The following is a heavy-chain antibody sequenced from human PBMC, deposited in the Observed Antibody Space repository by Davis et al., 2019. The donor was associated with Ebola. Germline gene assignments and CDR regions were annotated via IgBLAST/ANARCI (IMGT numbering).Heavy chain of an antibody. D-gene: IGHD5-18*01. V-gene: IGHV3-30-3*01. CDR3: ASRGYSYGYADY. CDR1: GFTFSDYY. Sequence: GESLKISCAASGFTFSDYYMSWIRQAPGKGLEWVAVISYDGSNKYYADSVKGRFTISRDNSKNTLYLQMNSLRAEDTAVYYCASRGYSYGYADYWGQGTLVTVSS. CDR2: ISYDGSNK. J-gene: IGHJ4*02.